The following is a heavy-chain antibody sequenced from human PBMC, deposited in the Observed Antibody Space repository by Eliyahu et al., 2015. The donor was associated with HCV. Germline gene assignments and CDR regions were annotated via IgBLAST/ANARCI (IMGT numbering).Heavy chain of an antibody. D-gene: IGHD3-16*01. CDR1: GFTXREHD. J-gene: IGHJ4*02. V-gene: IGHV3-13*01. CDR3: ARSLGGGMSPDY. CDR2: VGTEDGT. Sequence: EVQLVGSGGGLVQPGGSLRLSXAXSGFTXREHDFPWIRQLPGKGLEXVSAVGTEDGTYYADSVKGRFTVSREVDTKSFFLQMDRLTVADTAIYYCARSLGGGMSPDYWGQGIRVTVSS.